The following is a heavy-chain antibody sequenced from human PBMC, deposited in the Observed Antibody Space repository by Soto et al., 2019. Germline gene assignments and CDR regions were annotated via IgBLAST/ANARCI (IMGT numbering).Heavy chain of an antibody. CDR2: IYYSGST. CDR3: ARHGYSSSWPDYYFDY. D-gene: IGHD6-13*01. J-gene: IGHJ4*02. V-gene: IGHV4-59*08. Sequence: SETLSLTCPVSGGSISSYYWSWIRQPPGKGLEWIGYIYYSGSTNYNPSLKSRVTISVDTSKNQFSLKLSSVTAADTAVYYCARHGYSSSWPDYYFDYWGQGTLVTVSS. CDR1: GGSISSYY.